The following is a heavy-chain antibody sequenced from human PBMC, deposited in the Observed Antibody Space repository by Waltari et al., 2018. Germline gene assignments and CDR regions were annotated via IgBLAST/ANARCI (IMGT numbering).Heavy chain of an antibody. Sequence: QVQLQESGPGLVKPSETLSLTCAVSGYSISSGYYWRWLRQPPGKVLEWLGSTYHSGSTQDDPALKSRVSTSVDTAKNQFCWKLTAVTAADTAVYYCARAAYSGTTTSPFDFWGQGTMVTVSS. J-gene: IGHJ3*01. V-gene: IGHV4-38-2*01. CDR1: GYSISSGYY. CDR3: ARAAYSGTTTSPFDF. CDR2: TYHSGST. D-gene: IGHD1-26*01.